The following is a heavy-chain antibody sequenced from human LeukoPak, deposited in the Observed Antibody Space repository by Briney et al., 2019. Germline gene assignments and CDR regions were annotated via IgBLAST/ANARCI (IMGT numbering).Heavy chain of an antibody. CDR2: IKQDGSEK. V-gene: IGHV3-7*01. J-gene: IGHJ6*03. Sequence: PGGSLRLSCAASGFTFSSYWMSWVRQAPGKGLEWVANIKQDGSEKHYVDSVKGRFTISRDNAKNSLYLQMNSLRAEDTAVYYCARMRISGYYSLYYYYMDVWGKGTTVTVSS. CDR3: ARMRISGYYSLYYYYMDV. CDR1: GFTFSSYW. D-gene: IGHD3-22*01.